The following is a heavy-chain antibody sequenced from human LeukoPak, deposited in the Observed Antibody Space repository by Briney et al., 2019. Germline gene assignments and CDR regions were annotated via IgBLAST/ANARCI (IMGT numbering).Heavy chain of an antibody. CDR1: GFTVSGNY. Sequence: GGSLRLSCAASGFTVSGNYMSWVRQAPGKGLVWVSRINSEGSGTTYADSVKGRFTISRDNAKNTLYLQMNSLRAEDTSVYYCARDSGYGYFDLWGRGTLVTVSS. CDR3: ARDSGYGYFDL. J-gene: IGHJ2*01. D-gene: IGHD3-10*01. V-gene: IGHV3-74*01. CDR2: INSEGSGT.